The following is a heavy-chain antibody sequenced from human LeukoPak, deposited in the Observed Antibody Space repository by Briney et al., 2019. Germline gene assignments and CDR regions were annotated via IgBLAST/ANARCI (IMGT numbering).Heavy chain of an antibody. CDR2: IYYSGST. CDR1: GGSISSYY. Sequence: KPSETLSLTCTVSGGSISSYYWSWIRQPPGKGLEWIGSIYYSGSTYYNPSLKSRVTISVDTSKNQFSLKLSSVTAADTAVYYCARVEGGLLWFGESYYFDYWGQGTLVTVSS. D-gene: IGHD3-10*01. CDR3: ARVEGGLLWFGESYYFDY. J-gene: IGHJ4*02. V-gene: IGHV4-59*12.